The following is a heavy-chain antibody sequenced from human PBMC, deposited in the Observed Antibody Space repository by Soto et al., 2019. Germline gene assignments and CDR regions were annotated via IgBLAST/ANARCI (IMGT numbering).Heavy chain of an antibody. CDR1: GFTFSSYA. J-gene: IGHJ4*02. CDR2: ISGSGGST. CDR3: AKDPSTGYYDSSGYFDY. Sequence: EVPLLESGGGLVQPGGSLRLSCAASGFTFSSYAMSWVRQAPGKGLEWVSAISGSGGSTYYADSVKGRFTISRDNSKNTLYLQMNSLRAEDTAVYYCAKDPSTGYYDSSGYFDYWGQGTLVTVSS. D-gene: IGHD3-22*01. V-gene: IGHV3-23*01.